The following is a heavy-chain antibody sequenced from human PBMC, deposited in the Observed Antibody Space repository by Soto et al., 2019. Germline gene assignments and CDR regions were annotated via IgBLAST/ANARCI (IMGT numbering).Heavy chain of an antibody. D-gene: IGHD3-10*01. CDR3: AKDQLRGVRGVITYYYGMDV. J-gene: IGHJ6*02. V-gene: IGHV3-30*18. Sequence: GGSMRLSCAASGFTFNSYGMHWVRQAPGKGLEWVAVISYDGSNKYYADSVKGRFTISRDNSKNTLYLQVNSLRAEDTAVYYCAKDQLRGVRGVITYYYGMDVWGQGTTVTVSS. CDR1: GFTFNSYG. CDR2: ISYDGSNK.